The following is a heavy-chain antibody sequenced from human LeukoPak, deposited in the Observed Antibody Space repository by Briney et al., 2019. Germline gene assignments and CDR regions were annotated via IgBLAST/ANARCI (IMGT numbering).Heavy chain of an antibody. Sequence: ASVKVSCKASGGTFSSYAISWVRQAPGQGLEWMGRIIPIFGTANYAQKFQGRVTITADESTSTAYMELSSLRSEDTAVYYCARPYCSSTSCYGAGDYYYYYMDVWGKGTTVTVSS. V-gene: IGHV1-69*13. D-gene: IGHD2-2*01. J-gene: IGHJ6*03. CDR2: IIPIFGTA. CDR1: GGTFSSYA. CDR3: ARPYCSSTSCYGAGDYYYYYMDV.